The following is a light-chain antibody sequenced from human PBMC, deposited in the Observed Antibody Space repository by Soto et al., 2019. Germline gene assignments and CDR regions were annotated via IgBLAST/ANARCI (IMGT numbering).Light chain of an antibody. CDR2: EVS. J-gene: IGLJ1*01. V-gene: IGLV2-14*01. CDR3: SSYTSSTDYV. Sequence: QSLLTQPASVSGSPGKSITISYTGTSSDVGTYNYVSWYQQHPGKAPKLIIYEVSNRPSGVSNRFSGSKSGNTASLTISGLQAEDEADYYCSSYTSSTDYVFGTGTKVTVL. CDR1: SSDVGTYNY.